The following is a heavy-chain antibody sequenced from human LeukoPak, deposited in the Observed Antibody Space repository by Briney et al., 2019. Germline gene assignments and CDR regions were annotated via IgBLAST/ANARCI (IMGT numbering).Heavy chain of an antibody. CDR2: IYYSGST. V-gene: IGHV4-59*01. Sequence: SETRSLTCTVSGGSISSYYWSWIRQPPGKGLEWIGYIYYSGSTNYNPSLKSRVTISVDTSKNQFSLKLSSVTAADTAVYYCAREGYAWFGALDPWGQGTLVTVSS. CDR3: AREGYAWFGALDP. CDR1: GGSISSYY. J-gene: IGHJ5*02. D-gene: IGHD3-10*01.